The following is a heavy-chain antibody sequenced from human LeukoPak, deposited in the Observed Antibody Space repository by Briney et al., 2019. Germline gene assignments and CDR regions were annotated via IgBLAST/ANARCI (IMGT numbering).Heavy chain of an antibody. CDR1: GYTFTSYG. V-gene: IGHV1-18*01. D-gene: IGHD3-22*01. Sequence: ASVKVSCKASGYTFTSYGISWVRQAPGQGLEWMGWISAYNGNTNYAQKLQGRVTMTTDTSTSTAYMELRSLRSDDTAVYYCSRRRDYCDSSGYSDYWGQGTLVTVSS. CDR2: ISAYNGNT. J-gene: IGHJ4*02. CDR3: SRRRDYCDSSGYSDY.